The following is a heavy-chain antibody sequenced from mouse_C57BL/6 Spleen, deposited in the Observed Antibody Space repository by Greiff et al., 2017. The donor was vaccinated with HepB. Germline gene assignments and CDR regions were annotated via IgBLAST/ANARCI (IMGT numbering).Heavy chain of an antibody. V-gene: IGHV1-64*01. J-gene: IGHJ1*03. CDR1: GYTFTSYW. Sequence: QVQLQQPGAELVKPGASVKLSCKASGYTFTSYWMHWVKQRPGQGLEWIGMIHPNSGSTNYNEKFKSKATLTVDKSSSTAYMQLSSLTSEDSAVYYCARGSSIYYGNYVWYFDVWGTGTTVTVSS. CDR3: ARGSSIYYGNYVWYFDV. CDR2: IHPNSGST. D-gene: IGHD2-1*01.